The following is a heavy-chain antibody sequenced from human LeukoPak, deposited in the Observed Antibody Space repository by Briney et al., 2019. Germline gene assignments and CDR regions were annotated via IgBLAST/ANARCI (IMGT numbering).Heavy chain of an antibody. D-gene: IGHD2-21*01. V-gene: IGHV3-13*01. Sequence: GGSLRFSCAASGFTFSSYDMHWVRQVAGKGLEWVSSIGTIGDTFYPGSVKGRFTISRENAKNSLYLQMNSLRAGDTAVYYCARATVIGSVPVPGYMDVWGKGTTVTVSS. CDR1: GFTFSSYD. J-gene: IGHJ6*03. CDR2: IGTIGDT. CDR3: ARATVIGSVPVPGYMDV.